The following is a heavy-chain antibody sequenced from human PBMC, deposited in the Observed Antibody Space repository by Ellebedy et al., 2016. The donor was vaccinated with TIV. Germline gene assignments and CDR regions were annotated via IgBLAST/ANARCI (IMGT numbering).Heavy chain of an antibody. J-gene: IGHJ4*02. CDR3: TRPGIATDY. V-gene: IGHV3-73*01. D-gene: IGHD6-13*01. Sequence: GESLKISCAASGFTFSGSVMHWVRQASGKGLEWVGRIRSKANSYATAYAASVKGRFTISRDDSKNTAYLQMNSLKTEDTAVYYCTRPGIATDYWGQGTLVTVSS. CDR1: GFTFSGSV. CDR2: IRSKANSYAT.